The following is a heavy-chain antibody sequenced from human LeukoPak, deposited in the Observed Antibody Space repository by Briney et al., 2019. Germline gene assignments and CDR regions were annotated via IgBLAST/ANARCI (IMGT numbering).Heavy chain of an antibody. Sequence: PSEILSLTCSVSGCSISTSNYHWGWIRQPPGKGLEWIGNIYYSGSTNYNPSLKSRVTMSVDTSKNQFSMKLSSVTSADTAVYYCARDTVYCSSTSCDGWFDPWGQGSLVTVSS. V-gene: IGHV4-39*07. D-gene: IGHD2-2*01. CDR3: ARDTVYCSSTSCDGWFDP. CDR1: GCSISTSNYH. CDR2: IYYSGST. J-gene: IGHJ5*02.